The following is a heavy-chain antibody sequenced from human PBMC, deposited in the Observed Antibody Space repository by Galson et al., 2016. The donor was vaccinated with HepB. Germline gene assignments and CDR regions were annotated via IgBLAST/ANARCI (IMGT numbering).Heavy chain of an antibody. Sequence: SLRLSCAASGFTFKSYAMHWVRQAPGKGLEWVAVISYDGSHKYYADSVKGRFTIARDNSNNTLYLQMTSLRLEDAGVYYCARGENWLDPWGQGTLVAVSS. J-gene: IGHJ5*02. CDR3: ARGENWLDP. V-gene: IGHV3-30*03. D-gene: IGHD3-16*01. CDR2: ISYDGSHK. CDR1: GFTFKSYA.